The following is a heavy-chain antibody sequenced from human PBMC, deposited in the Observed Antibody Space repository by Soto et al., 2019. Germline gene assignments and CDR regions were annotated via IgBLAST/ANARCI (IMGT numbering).Heavy chain of an antibody. Sequence: SETLSLTCTVSGGSISSSSYYWGWIRQPPGKGLEWIGSIYYSGSTYYNPSLKSRVTISVDTSKNHFSLQLNSVTPEDTAVYYCARLSSAYGSYYNPNWFDPWGQGTLVTVSS. CDR2: IYYSGST. D-gene: IGHD1-26*01. CDR3: ARLSSAYGSYYNPNWFDP. V-gene: IGHV4-39*01. CDR1: GGSISSSSYY. J-gene: IGHJ5*02.